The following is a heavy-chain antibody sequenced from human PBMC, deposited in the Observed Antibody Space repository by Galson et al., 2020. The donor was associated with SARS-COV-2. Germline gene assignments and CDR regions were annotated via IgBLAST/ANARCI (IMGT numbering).Heavy chain of an antibody. CDR3: VRDLEPLTLLRGVTFYGVDV. CDR2: IYYSGSP. V-gene: IGHV4-30-4*01. J-gene: IGHJ6*02. Sequence: PSETLSLTCTVSGGSISSGDYSWSWIRQPPGTGLEWIGYIYYSGSPYHYNPSLKSRVTISLDTSKNQFSLKLSSVTAADTAVYYCVRDLEPLTLLRGVTFYGVDVWGQGTTVTVSS. D-gene: IGHD3-10*01. CDR1: GGSISSGDYS.